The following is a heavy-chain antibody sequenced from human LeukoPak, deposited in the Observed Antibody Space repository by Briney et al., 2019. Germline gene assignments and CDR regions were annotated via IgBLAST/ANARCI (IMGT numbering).Heavy chain of an antibody. Sequence: PSETLSLTCTVSGGSISSYYWSWIRQPPGKGLEWIGYIYYSGSTDYNPSLKSRVTISVETSKNQFSLKLSSVTAADTAVYYCARQGEYYGSGSYVYYWGQGTLVTVSS. CDR1: GGSISSYY. CDR3: ARQGEYYGSGSYVYY. V-gene: IGHV4-59*08. CDR2: IYYSGST. J-gene: IGHJ4*02. D-gene: IGHD3-10*01.